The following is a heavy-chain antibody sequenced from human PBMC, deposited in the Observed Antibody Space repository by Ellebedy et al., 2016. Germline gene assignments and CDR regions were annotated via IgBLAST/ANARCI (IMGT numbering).Heavy chain of an antibody. CDR3: ARGRAVAGPY. Sequence: ASVKVSCKASGYIFSGYHMHWVRQAPGQGLEWMGWINPNSGGTNYAQKFQGRVTMTRDTSITTAYMELSRLRSDDTAVYYCARGRAVAGPYWGQGTLVSVSS. V-gene: IGHV1-2*02. CDR1: GYIFSGYH. D-gene: IGHD6-19*01. J-gene: IGHJ4*02. CDR2: INPNSGGT.